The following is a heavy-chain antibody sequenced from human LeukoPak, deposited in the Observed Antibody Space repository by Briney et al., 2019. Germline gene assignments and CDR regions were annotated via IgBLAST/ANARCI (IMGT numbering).Heavy chain of an antibody. J-gene: IGHJ4*02. CDR3: ASSNMITFGGVIVIPFDY. CDR1: GGSISSYY. CDR2: IYYSGST. V-gene: IGHV4-59*01. Sequence: SETLSLTCTVSGGSISSYYWSWIRQPPGKGLEWIGYIYYSGSTNYNPSLKSRVTISVDTSKNQFSLKLRSVTAADTAVYYCASSNMITFGGVIVIPFDYWGQGTLVAVSS. D-gene: IGHD3-16*02.